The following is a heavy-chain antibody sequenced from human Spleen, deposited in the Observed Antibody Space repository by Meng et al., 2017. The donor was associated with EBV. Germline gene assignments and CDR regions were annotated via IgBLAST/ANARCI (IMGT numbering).Heavy chain of an antibody. D-gene: IGHD6-19*01. CDR1: ISSINGWY. CDR2: IDGSTNS. V-gene: IGHV4-34*11. CDR3: ASPIGPVARTGFDN. J-gene: IGHJ4*02. Sequence: PWGGNLWYAPALLCLACGGSISSINGWYWSWPPQRQGQGLVWIRYIDGSTNSNHNPKLRGRITTATYTSQIQLTLYPGSAADTAVYFCASPIGPVARTGFDNWGQGTLVTVSS.